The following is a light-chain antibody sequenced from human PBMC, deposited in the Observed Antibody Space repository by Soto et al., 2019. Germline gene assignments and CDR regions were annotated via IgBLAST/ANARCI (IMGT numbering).Light chain of an antibody. J-gene: IGLJ1*01. V-gene: IGLV2-14*03. CDR3: TAYASSTTPHA. CDR2: GVS. CDR1: TSDVGGYNF. Sequence: QSALTQPASVSGSPGQSITISCTGTTSDVGGYNFASWYQHHPGRAPKQIIYGVSNRPSGVSDRFSGSKSGNTASLSISGLQAEDDAFYYCTAYASSTTPHAFGTGTKRTVL.